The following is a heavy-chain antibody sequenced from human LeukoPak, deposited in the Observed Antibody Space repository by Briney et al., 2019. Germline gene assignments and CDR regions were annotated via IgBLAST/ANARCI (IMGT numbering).Heavy chain of an antibody. CDR3: AKGALLPAGHTRYFFDY. V-gene: IGHV3-23*01. Sequence: GGSLRLSCAASGFMFDDYGMSWVRQAPGKGLEWVSAISGSETSTYYADSVKGRFTISRDTSKNTLYLQMNSLRAEDTAVYYCAKGALLPAGHTRYFFDYWGQGTLVTVSS. CDR1: GFMFDDYG. J-gene: IGHJ4*02. CDR2: ISGSETST. D-gene: IGHD1-26*01.